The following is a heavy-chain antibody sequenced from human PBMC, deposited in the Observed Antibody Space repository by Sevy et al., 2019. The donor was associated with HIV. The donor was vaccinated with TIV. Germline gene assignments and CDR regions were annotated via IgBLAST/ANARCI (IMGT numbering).Heavy chain of an antibody. CDR1: GFTFSAYW. Sequence: GGSLRLSCAASGFTFSAYWMNWVRQAPGKELEWVANIKSDGSDKHYVDSVEGRFTISRDNAKNSLYLQMNSLRVEDTAVYYCAQETVGRFDSWGQGTLVTVSS. D-gene: IGHD3-16*01. V-gene: IGHV3-7*01. CDR2: IKSDGSDK. CDR3: AQETVGRFDS. J-gene: IGHJ4*02.